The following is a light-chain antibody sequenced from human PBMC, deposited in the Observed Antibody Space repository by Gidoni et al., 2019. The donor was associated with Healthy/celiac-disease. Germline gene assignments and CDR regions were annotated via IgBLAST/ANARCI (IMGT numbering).Light chain of an antibody. J-gene: IGKJ3*01. Sequence: DIQMPQSPSSLSASVGDRVTITCRASQSISSYLNWYQQKPGKAPKLLIYAASSLQSGVPSRFSGSGSGTDFTLTISSLQPEDFATYYCQQSYSTPPLTFGPGTKVDI. CDR3: QQSYSTPPLT. V-gene: IGKV1-39*01. CDR1: QSISSY. CDR2: AAS.